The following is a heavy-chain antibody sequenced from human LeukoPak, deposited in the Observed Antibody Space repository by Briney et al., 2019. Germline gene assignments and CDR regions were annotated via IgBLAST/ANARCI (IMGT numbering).Heavy chain of an antibody. CDR2: FDPEDGET. CDR1: GYTLTELS. J-gene: IGHJ6*03. CDR3: ARGSSSSWYGNYYYMDV. Sequence: ASVKVSCKVSGYTLTELSMHWVRQAPGKGLEWMGGFDPEDGETIYAQKFQGRVTMTEDTSTDTAYMELSSLRSEDTAVYYCARGSSSSWYGNYYYMDVWAKGTTVTISS. V-gene: IGHV1-24*01. D-gene: IGHD6-13*01.